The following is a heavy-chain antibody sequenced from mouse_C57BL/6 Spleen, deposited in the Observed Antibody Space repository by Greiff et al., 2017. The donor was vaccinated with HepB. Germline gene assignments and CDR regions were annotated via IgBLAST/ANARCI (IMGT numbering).Heavy chain of an antibody. CDR3: ARRGDYDVNYFDY. D-gene: IGHD2-4*01. CDR2: ISSGGSYT. J-gene: IGHJ2*01. Sequence: EVKLVESGGDLVKPGGSLKLSCAASGFTFSSYGMSWVRQTPDKRLEWVATISSGGSYTYYPDSVKGRFTISRDNAKNTLYLQMSSLKSEDTAMYYCARRGDYDVNYFDYWGQGTTLTVSS. CDR1: GFTFSSYG. V-gene: IGHV5-6*02.